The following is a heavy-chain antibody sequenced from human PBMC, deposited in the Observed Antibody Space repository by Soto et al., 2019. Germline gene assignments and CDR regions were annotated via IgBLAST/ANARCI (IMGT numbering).Heavy chain of an antibody. Sequence: EVHLVESGGGLVQPGRSLRLSCAASGFTFDDYAMHWVRQAPGKGLEWVSVISWNSGNVGYADSVKGRFTISRDNAKNSWYLQLNSRRPEATALYYCEKKPANWTAGRPNYFASWAREPWSPSPQ. D-gene: IGHD3-3*01. CDR1: GFTFDDYA. CDR3: EKKPANWTAGRPNYFAS. V-gene: IGHV3-9*01. CDR2: ISWNSGNV. J-gene: IGHJ4*02.